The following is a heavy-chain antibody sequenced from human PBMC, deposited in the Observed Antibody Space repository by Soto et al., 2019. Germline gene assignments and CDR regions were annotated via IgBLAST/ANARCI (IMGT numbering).Heavy chain of an antibody. Sequence: XSVEVPFKASRWTFRGYYMHWVRQAPGQGLEWMGWINPNSGGTNYAQKFQGRVTMTRDTSISTAYMELSRLRSDDTAVYYCERGLWFGENWFDPWGQGTLVTVSS. V-gene: IGHV1-2*02. CDR2: INPNSGGT. D-gene: IGHD3-10*01. J-gene: IGHJ5*02. CDR1: RWTFRGYY. CDR3: ERGLWFGENWFDP.